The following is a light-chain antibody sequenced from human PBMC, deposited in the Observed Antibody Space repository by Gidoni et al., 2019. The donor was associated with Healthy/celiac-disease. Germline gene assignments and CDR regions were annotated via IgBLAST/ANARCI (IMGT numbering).Light chain of an antibody. CDR3: QQRSNWPIT. CDR1: QSVSSY. CDR2: DAS. V-gene: IGKV3-11*01. J-gene: IGKJ5*01. Sequence: EVVLTPSPATLTFSPGERPTLSCRASQSVSSYLAWYQQKPGQAPRLLIYDASNRATGIPARFSGSGSGTDFTLTISSLEPEDFAVYYCQQRSNWPITFXQXTRLEIK.